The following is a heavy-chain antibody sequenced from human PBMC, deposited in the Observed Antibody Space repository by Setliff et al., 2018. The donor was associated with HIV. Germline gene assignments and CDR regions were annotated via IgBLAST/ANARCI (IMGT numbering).Heavy chain of an antibody. D-gene: IGHD6-19*01. CDR2: LNPSEGTT. CDR1: GYTFTTYY. Sequence: ASVKVSCKASGYTFTTYYIHWVRQAPGQGLEWMGILNPSEGTTSFEQKFQGRVTMTRDTSTSTVYMDLSSLRADDTAVYYCVRGYRSAWNSWFDAWGQGTRVTVSS. J-gene: IGHJ5*02. V-gene: IGHV1-46*01. CDR3: VRGYRSAWNSWFDA.